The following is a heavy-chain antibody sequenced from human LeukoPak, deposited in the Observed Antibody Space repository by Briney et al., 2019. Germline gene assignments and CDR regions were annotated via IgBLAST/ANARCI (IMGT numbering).Heavy chain of an antibody. V-gene: IGHV3-15*01. CDR3: TTILWFGELSRFDP. CDR2: IKSKTDGGTT. CDR1: GFTFSNAW. Sequence: GGSLRLSXAASGFTFSNAWMSWVRQAPGKGLEWVGRIKSKTDGGTTDYAAPVKGRFTISRDDSKNTLYLQMNSLKTEDTAVYYCTTILWFGELSRFDPWGQGTLVTVSS. J-gene: IGHJ5*02. D-gene: IGHD3-10*01.